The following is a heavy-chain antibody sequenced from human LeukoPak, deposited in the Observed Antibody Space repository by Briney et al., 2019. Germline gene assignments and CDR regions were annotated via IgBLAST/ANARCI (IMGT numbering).Heavy chain of an antibody. CDR3: ARNGTNNYFDY. J-gene: IGHJ4*02. Sequence: SETLSLTCAVSGYSISSGYYWGWIRQPPGKGLEWIGSIYHSGSTHYNPSLKSRVTISVGTSKNQFSLKLNSVTAADTAVYYCARNGTNNYFDYWGQGTLVTVSS. D-gene: IGHD2-2*01. CDR1: GYSISSGYY. CDR2: IYHSGST. V-gene: IGHV4-38-2*01.